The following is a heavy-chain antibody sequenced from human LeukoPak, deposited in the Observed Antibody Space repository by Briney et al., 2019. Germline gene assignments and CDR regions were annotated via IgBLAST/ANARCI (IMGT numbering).Heavy chain of an antibody. CDR1: GFTFSTYD. J-gene: IGHJ4*02. Sequence: PGGSLRLSCAASGFTFSTYDMHWVRQVTGKGLEWLSGIGNAGDTYYAGSVKGRFTVSRDNAKNSLYLQMNSLRVGDTAVYYCARAEGSGYYDLWYNYWGQGTLVTVSS. D-gene: IGHD3-22*01. CDR3: ARAEGSGYYDLWYNY. V-gene: IGHV3-13*01. CDR2: IGNAGDT.